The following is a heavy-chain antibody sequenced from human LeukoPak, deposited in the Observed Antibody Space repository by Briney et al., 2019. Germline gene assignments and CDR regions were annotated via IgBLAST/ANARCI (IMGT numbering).Heavy chain of an antibody. J-gene: IGHJ4*02. CDR2: IISGDTT. D-gene: IGHD6-13*01. V-gene: IGHV3-23*01. CDR3: AKIPNPISWYFDY. Sequence: GGTLRLSCAASGFTFSSSGMIWVRQAPGKGLEWVSAIISGDTTYYADSVKGRFAISRDNSKNTLYLQMSSLRAEDTAVYYCAKIPNPISWYFDYGGQEPLVPVPS. CDR1: GFTFSSSG.